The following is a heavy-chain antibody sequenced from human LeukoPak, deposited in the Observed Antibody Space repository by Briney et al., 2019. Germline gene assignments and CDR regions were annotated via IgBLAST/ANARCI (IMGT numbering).Heavy chain of an antibody. CDR3: ARARGYYDSSGYYCPLGY. V-gene: IGHV1-2*02. CDR2: INPNSGGT. CDR1: GHTFTGYY. J-gene: IGHJ4*02. D-gene: IGHD3-22*01. Sequence: GASVKVSCKASGHTFTGYYMHWVRQAPGQGLEWMGWINPNSGGTNYAQKFQGRVTMTRDTYISTAYMELSRLRSDDTAVYYCARARGYYDSSGYYCPLGYWGQGTLVTVSS.